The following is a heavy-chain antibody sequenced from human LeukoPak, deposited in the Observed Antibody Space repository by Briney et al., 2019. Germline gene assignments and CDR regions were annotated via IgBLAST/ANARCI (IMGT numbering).Heavy chain of an antibody. V-gene: IGHV1-2*06. D-gene: IGHD3-3*01. CDR2: INPNSGGT. J-gene: IGHJ4*02. Sequence: GASVKVSCKASGYTFTGYYMHWVRQAPGQGLEWMGRINPNSGGTNYAQKFQGRVTMTRDTSISTAYMELSRLRSDDTAVYYCAGVLRFLEWSTNFDYWGQGNLVTVSS. CDR3: AGVLRFLEWSTNFDY. CDR1: GYTFTGYY.